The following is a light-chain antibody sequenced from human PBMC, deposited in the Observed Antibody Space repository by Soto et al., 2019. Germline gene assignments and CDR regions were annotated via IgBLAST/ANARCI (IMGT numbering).Light chain of an antibody. Sequence: QSALTQPASVSGSPGQSITIACTGISSDGGGYKFVSWHQQHPGKAPKLIIYEATDRPSGVSSRFSGSNSGNTASLTISGLQADDEADYCCSSSTSDSTWVFGGGTQLTVL. CDR1: SSDGGGYKF. V-gene: IGLV2-14*03. CDR3: SSSTSDSTWV. J-gene: IGLJ7*01. CDR2: EAT.